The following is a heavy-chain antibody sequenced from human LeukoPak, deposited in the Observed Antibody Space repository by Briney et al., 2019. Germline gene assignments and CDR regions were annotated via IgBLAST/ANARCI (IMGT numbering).Heavy chain of an antibody. CDR1: GFTFSSYS. D-gene: IGHD2-21*02. CDR2: ISSSSSYI. Sequence: GGSLRLSCAASGFTFSSYSMNWVRQAPGKGLEWVSSISSSSSYIYYADSVKGRFTISRDNAKNSLYLQMNSLRAEDTALYYCARDEEHIVVVTAIPSVYYYYYMDVWGKGTTVTVSS. V-gene: IGHV3-21*04. CDR3: ARDEEHIVVVTAIPSVYYYYYMDV. J-gene: IGHJ6*03.